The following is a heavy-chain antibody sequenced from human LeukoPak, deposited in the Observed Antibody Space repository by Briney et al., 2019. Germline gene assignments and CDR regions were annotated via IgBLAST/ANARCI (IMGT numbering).Heavy chain of an antibody. Sequence: GGSLRLSCAAAGFTFSSYGMHWVRQAPGKGLEWVAVIWNDGSEIYYADFVKGRFAISRDNSKNTLYLQMNSLRAEDTAVYYCAKDLTTGTLSSDCWGQGTLVTVSS. CDR2: IWNDGSEI. V-gene: IGHV3-33*06. J-gene: IGHJ4*02. D-gene: IGHD1-1*01. CDR1: GFTFSSYG. CDR3: AKDLTTGTLSSDC.